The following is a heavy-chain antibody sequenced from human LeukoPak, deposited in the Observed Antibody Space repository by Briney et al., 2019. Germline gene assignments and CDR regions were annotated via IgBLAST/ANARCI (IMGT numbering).Heavy chain of an antibody. J-gene: IGHJ4*02. D-gene: IGHD3-10*01. CDR3: ATEVFGSGSCLDY. V-gene: IGHV3-33*01. CDR2: IWHDGSNK. CDR1: GFTFSSYA. Sequence: GRSLRLSCAASGFTFSSYAIHWVRQAPGKGLEWVALIWHDGSNKYYSDSVKGRFTISRDNSKNTAFLQMNSLRAEDTAVYYCATEVFGSGSCLDYWGQGTLVTVSS.